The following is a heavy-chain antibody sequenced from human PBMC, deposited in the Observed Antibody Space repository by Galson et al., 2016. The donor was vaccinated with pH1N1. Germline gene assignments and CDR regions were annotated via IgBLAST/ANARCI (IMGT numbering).Heavy chain of an antibody. Sequence: SLRLSCAASGFTFNIFAMSWVRQAPGKGPEWVSSISASGANTNYADPVKGRFTISRDNSKNTLYLQTNSLRAEDTAIYYCVKLDSSGYYHGRFDSWGQGTLVTVSS. CDR3: VKLDSSGYYHGRFDS. CDR2: ISASGANT. J-gene: IGHJ4*02. CDR1: GFTFNIFA. D-gene: IGHD3-22*01. V-gene: IGHV3-23*01.